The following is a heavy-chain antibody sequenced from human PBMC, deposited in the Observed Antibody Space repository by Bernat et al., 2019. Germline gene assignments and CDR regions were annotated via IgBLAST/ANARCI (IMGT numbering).Heavy chain of an antibody. CDR1: GFTFSDYY. D-gene: IGHD3-16*01. Sequence: QVQLVESGGGLVKPGGSLRLSCAASGFTFSDYYMSWIRQAPGKGLEWVSYISSSSSYENYADSVKGRFTISRDNAKNSLYLQMNSLRAEDTAVYYCARARNIMITFGGVMLWGQGTLVTVSS. V-gene: IGHV3-11*05. CDR3: ARARNIMITFGGVML. CDR2: ISSSSSYE. J-gene: IGHJ4*02.